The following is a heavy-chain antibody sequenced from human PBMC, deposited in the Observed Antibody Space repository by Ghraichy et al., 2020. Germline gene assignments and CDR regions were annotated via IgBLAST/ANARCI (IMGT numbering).Heavy chain of an antibody. D-gene: IGHD3-22*01. J-gene: IGHJ4*02. V-gene: IGHV5-51*01. CDR3: ARLSYYYDSSGYADY. CDR1: GYSFTSYW. CDR2: IYPGDSDT. Sequence: GESLNISCKGSGYSFTSYWIGWVRQMPGKGLEWMGIIYPGDSDTKYSPSFQGQVTISAVKSISTAYLQWSSLKASDTAMYYCARLSYYYDSSGYADYWGQGTLVTVSS.